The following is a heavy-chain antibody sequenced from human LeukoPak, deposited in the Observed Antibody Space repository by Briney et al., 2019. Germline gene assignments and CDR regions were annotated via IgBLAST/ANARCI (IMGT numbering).Heavy chain of an antibody. CDR1: GGSISSGSYY. V-gene: IGHV4-61*02. D-gene: IGHD6-19*01. J-gene: IGHJ4*02. Sequence: SETLSLTCTVSGGSISSGSYYWSWIRQPAGKGLEWIGRIYTSGSTNYNPSLMSRVTISVDTSKNQFSLKLSSVTAADTAVYYCARGPLQWLEVVFDYWGQGTLVTVSS. CDR3: ARGPLQWLEVVFDY. CDR2: IYTSGST.